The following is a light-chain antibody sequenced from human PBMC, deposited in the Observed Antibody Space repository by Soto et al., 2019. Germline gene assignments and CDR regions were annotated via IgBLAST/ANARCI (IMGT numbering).Light chain of an antibody. CDR2: DAS. CDR1: QTISTS. V-gene: IGKV1-39*01. CDR3: RQSFSPLLT. J-gene: IGKJ4*01. Sequence: DIQLTQSPSSLSASVGDRVTITCRASQTISTSLTWFQQKPGKAPKVLIYDASTLQSGVPSRFSGSGSGAEFTLSISDLPPEDFATYYCRQSFSPLLTFGGGTKVEIK.